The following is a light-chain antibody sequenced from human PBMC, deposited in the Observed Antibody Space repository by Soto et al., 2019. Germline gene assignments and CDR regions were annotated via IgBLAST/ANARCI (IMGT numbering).Light chain of an antibody. V-gene: IGKV1-39*01. CDR1: QTIGTY. Sequence: IEVTQSPSSLAASLGDRVTITCRASQTIGTYVNWYRQKSGAAPELLIYDASTLQSGVPSRFRGGASGEDFTLTISSLQLNDFATYYCQQSYNTPLTFGQGTKVEIK. J-gene: IGKJ1*01. CDR3: QQSYNTPLT. CDR2: DAS.